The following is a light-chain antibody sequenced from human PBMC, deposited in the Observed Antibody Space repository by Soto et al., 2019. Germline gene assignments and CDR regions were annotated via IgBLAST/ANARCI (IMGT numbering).Light chain of an antibody. J-gene: IGKJ1*01. Sequence: EIVLTQSPATLSLSPGERATLSCRASQSVGGSYLGWYQQKPGQAPRLLIHGASSRATGIPERFSGSGSGTDFTLTIIRLEPEDFAVYYCQQYGSSPGTFGQGPKVDIK. V-gene: IGKV3-20*01. CDR2: GAS. CDR1: QSVGGSY. CDR3: QQYGSSPGT.